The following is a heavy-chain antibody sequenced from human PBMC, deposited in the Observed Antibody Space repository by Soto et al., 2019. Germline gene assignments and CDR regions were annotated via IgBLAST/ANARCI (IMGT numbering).Heavy chain of an antibody. CDR1: GGSISCGGYS. V-gene: IGHV4-30-2*01. Sequence: SETLSLTCAVSGGSISCGGYSWSWIRQPPGKGLEWIGYIYHSGSTYYNPSLKSRVTISVDRSKNQFSLKLSSVTAADTAVYYCARAPYHILTGYLNWFDPWGQGTLVTVSS. CDR3: ARAPYHILTGYLNWFDP. J-gene: IGHJ5*02. CDR2: IYHSGST. D-gene: IGHD3-9*01.